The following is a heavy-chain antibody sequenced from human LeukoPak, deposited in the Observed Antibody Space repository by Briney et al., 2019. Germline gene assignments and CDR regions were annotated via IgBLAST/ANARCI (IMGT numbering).Heavy chain of an antibody. CDR1: GFTFSSYA. D-gene: IGHD3-22*01. V-gene: IGHV3-23*01. J-gene: IGHJ4*02. Sequence: GGSLRLSCAASGFTFSSYAMSWVRQAPGKGLEWVSAISGSGGSTYYADSVKGRFTISRDNSKNTLYLQMNSLRAEDTAVYYCAKPDDSSGYYSYYFDYWGQGTLVTVSS. CDR3: AKPDDSSGYYSYYFDY. CDR2: ISGSGGST.